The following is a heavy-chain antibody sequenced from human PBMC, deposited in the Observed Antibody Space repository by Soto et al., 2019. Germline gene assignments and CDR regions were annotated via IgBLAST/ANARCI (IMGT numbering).Heavy chain of an antibody. D-gene: IGHD2-2*01. Sequence: EVQLLESGGGLVQPGGSLRLSCAASGFTFSRYAMSWVRQAPGKGLEWVSAISSSGGSTYYADSVKGRFTISRDNSKNTMYMQMNSLRAEDTAVYYCAKDTGDIEAVPVAGPFDYWGQGTLVTVSS. CDR3: AKDTGDIEAVPVAGPFDY. CDR2: ISSSGGST. V-gene: IGHV3-23*01. CDR1: GFTFSRYA. J-gene: IGHJ4*02.